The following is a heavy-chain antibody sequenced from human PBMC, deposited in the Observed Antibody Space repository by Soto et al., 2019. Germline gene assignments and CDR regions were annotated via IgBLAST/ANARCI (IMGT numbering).Heavy chain of an antibody. J-gene: IGHJ5*02. Sequence: TSETLSLTCAVYGGSFSGYYWSWIRQPPGKGLEWIGEINHSGSTNYNPSLKSRVTISVDTSKNQFSLKLSSVTAADTAVYYCARAAANSRWFDPWGQGTLVTVS. CDR2: INHSGST. CDR1: GGSFSGYY. V-gene: IGHV4-34*01. CDR3: ARAAANSRWFDP. D-gene: IGHD6-13*01.